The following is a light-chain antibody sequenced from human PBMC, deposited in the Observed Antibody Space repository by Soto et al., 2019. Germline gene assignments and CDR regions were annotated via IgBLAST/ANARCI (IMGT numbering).Light chain of an antibody. J-gene: IGKJ4*02. Sequence: VLTQSPATLSLSPGERATLSCRASQSVTWYLAWYQQKPGQAPRLRIYDSTKRATGIPARFSGSGSGTDFPLTISVLEPEDCAVYYCQRRTNWLTFGGGTRFEI. CDR2: DST. V-gene: IGKV3-11*01. CDR1: QSVTWY. CDR3: QRRTNWLT.